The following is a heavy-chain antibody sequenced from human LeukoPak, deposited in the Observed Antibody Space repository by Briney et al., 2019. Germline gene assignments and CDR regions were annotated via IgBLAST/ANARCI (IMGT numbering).Heavy chain of an antibody. Sequence: QTGGSLRLSCAASGFTFSSYAMHWVRQAPGKGLEWVAVISYDGSNKYYADSVKGRFTISRDNSKNTLYLQMNSLRAEDTAVYYCARDPQWPVGYYFDYWGQGTLVTVSS. CDR1: GFTFSSYA. V-gene: IGHV3-30*04. J-gene: IGHJ4*02. D-gene: IGHD6-19*01. CDR3: ARDPQWPVGYYFDY. CDR2: ISYDGSNK.